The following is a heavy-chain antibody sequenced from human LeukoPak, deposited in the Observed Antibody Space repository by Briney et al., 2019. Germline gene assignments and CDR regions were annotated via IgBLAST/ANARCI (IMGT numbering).Heavy chain of an antibody. CDR3: ARDGGGYYASGTHYYFDC. J-gene: IGHJ4*02. V-gene: IGHV3-30-3*01. Sequence: GGSLRLSCAASGFTFSSYPMHWVRQAPGKGLEWVGVISYDGSNKYYADSVKGRFTSSRDNSKNTLYLQVNSLRAEDTAVYYCARDGGGYYASGTHYYFDCWGQGTLVTVSS. CDR2: ISYDGSNK. D-gene: IGHD3-10*01. CDR1: GFTFSSYP.